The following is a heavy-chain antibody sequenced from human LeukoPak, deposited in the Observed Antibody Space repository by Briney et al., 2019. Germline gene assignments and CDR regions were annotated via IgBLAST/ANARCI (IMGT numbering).Heavy chain of an antibody. J-gene: IGHJ5*02. V-gene: IGHV3-23*01. CDR2: ISGSGGST. CDR3: AKGLIFGVVNNWFDP. D-gene: IGHD3-3*01. Sequence: GGSLRLSCATSGFTFSGAWLTWVRQAPGKGLEWVSAISGSGGSTYYADSVKGRFTISRDNSKNTLYLQMNSLRAEDTAVYYCAKGLIFGVVNNWFDPWGQGTLVTVSS. CDR1: GFTFSGAW.